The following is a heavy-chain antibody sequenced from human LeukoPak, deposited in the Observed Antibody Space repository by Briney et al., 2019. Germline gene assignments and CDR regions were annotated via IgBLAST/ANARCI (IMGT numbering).Heavy chain of an antibody. CDR3: ARDPRGCSGGSCYSI. J-gene: IGHJ4*02. D-gene: IGHD2-15*01. CDR2: IYYSGST. V-gene: IGHV4-59*01. CDR1: GGSISRYY. Sequence: PSETLSLTCTVSGGSISRYYWSWIRQPPGKGLEWIGYIYYSGSTNYNPSLKSRVTISVDTSKNQFSLKLSSVTAADTAVYYCARDPRGCSGGSCYSIWGQGTLVTVSS.